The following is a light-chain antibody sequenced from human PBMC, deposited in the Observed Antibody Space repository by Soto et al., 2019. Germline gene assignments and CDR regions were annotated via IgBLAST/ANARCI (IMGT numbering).Light chain of an antibody. CDR3: QQYSTYAPRT. CDR2: KAS. Sequence: DIQMTQSPSTLSASVGARVTITCRASQSISIWLAWYQQKPGKAPKILIYKASSLESGVPSRFSGSGSGTEFTLTISSLQPDDFATYYCQQYSTYAPRTFGQGPKVDI. J-gene: IGKJ1*01. CDR1: QSISIW. V-gene: IGKV1-5*03.